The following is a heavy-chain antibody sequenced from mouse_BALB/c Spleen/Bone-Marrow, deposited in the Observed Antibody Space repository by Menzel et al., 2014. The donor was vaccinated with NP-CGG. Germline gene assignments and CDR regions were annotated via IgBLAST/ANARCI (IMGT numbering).Heavy chain of an antibody. V-gene: IGHV2-9*02. CDR1: GFSLTSYG. J-gene: IGHJ2*01. D-gene: IGHD2-14*01. CDR2: IWAGGST. Sequence: QVQLQQSGPGLVAPSQSLSITCTVSGFSLTSYGVHWVRQPPGKGLEWLGVIWAGGSTNYNSALMSRLSISKDNSKSQVFLKTNSLQTDDTAMYYCARVIRYESYFDYWGQGTTLTVSS. CDR3: ARVIRYESYFDY.